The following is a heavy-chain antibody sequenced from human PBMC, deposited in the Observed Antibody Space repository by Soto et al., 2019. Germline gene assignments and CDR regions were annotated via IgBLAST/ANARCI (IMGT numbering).Heavy chain of an antibody. J-gene: IGHJ4*02. V-gene: IGHV1-18*01. Sequence: ASVKVSCKASGYTFTSYGISWVRQAPGQGLEWMGWISAYNGNTNYAQKLQGRVTMTTDTSTSTANMELRSLRSDDTAVYYCARDSAQGYCSGGSCYVDWGGANYWGQGTLVTVSS. D-gene: IGHD2-15*01. CDR1: GYTFTSYG. CDR2: ISAYNGNT. CDR3: ARDSAQGYCSGGSCYVDWGGANY.